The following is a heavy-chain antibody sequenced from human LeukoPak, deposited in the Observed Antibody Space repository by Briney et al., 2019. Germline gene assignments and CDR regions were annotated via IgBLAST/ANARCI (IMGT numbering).Heavy chain of an antibody. J-gene: IGHJ5*02. D-gene: IGHD3-10*01. CDR2: IYTSGST. CDR1: DDSITIYY. CDR3: AGTMVRGVITPIGFDP. V-gene: IGHV4-4*07. Sequence: SETLSLTCSVSDDSITIYYWSWIRQPAGKGLEWIGRIYTSGSTNYNPSLKSRLTISVDTSKNQFSLKLSSVTAADTAVYYCAGTMVRGVITPIGFDPWGQGTLVTVSS.